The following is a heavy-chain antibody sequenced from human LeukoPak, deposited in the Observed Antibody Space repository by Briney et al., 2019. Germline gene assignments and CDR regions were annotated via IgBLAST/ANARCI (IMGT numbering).Heavy chain of an antibody. D-gene: IGHD3-3*01. J-gene: IGHJ4*02. Sequence: SETLSLTCVVYGGSFSGNYWTWIRQPPGKGLEWIGEINHSGNTNYNPSLKSRVTISVDTSKNQFSLKLSSVTAADTAVYYCARVSVSYDFWSGLSYYFDYWGQGTLVTVSS. CDR3: ARVSVSYDFWSGLSYYFDY. CDR1: GGSFSGNY. V-gene: IGHV4-34*01. CDR2: INHSGNT.